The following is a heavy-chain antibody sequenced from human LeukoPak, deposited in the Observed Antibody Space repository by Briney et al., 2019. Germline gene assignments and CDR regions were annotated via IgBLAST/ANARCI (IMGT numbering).Heavy chain of an antibody. CDR3: AREASGSPDYFDS. V-gene: IGHV4-34*01. CDR2: IDHSGST. Sequence: SETLSLTCAVYGGSFSGYYWSWIRLPPGKGLEWIGEIDHSGSTNYNPSLKSRVTISVATSKNQFSLKLNSVTAADTAVYYCAREASGSPDYFDSWGQGSLVTLSS. CDR1: GGSFSGYY. D-gene: IGHD1-26*01. J-gene: IGHJ4*02.